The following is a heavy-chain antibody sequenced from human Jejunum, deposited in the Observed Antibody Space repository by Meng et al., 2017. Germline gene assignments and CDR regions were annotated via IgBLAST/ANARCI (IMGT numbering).Heavy chain of an antibody. Sequence: GESLKISCAASGFSISNHQMNWVRQAPGKGLEWVSYISGIIGTKYYAGSVRGRFTISRDIAENSLSLQMNSLRAEDTAVYYCARLIQPEYSDYDAVDFWGQGTLVTVSS. D-gene: IGHD3-16*01. CDR2: ISGIIGTK. V-gene: IGHV3-48*03. CDR3: ARLIQPEYSDYDAVDF. J-gene: IGHJ4*02. CDR1: GFSISNHQ.